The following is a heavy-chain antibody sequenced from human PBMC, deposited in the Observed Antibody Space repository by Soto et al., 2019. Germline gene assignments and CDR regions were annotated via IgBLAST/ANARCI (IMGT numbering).Heavy chain of an antibody. D-gene: IGHD1-26*01. CDR2: ISGSGRTI. CDR1: GLDFSSEV. Sequence: GGSLRLSCAASGLDFSSEVMCWVRQAPGKGLEWVSSISGSGRTIYHADSMRGRFAISRDNSKNSLYLQLNNLRVDDTAVYYCAKVGPSYYYGMDVWRQGTTVTVSS. V-gene: IGHV3-23*01. J-gene: IGHJ6*02. CDR3: AKVGPSYYYGMDV.